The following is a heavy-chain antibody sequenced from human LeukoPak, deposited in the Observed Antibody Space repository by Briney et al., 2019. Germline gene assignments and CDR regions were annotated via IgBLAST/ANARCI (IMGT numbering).Heavy chain of an antibody. J-gene: IGHJ4*02. V-gene: IGHV3-15*01. CDR3: TTDFLGYCSSTSCPPDPRY. CDR2: IKSKTDGGTT. CDR1: GFTFSNAW. D-gene: IGHD2-2*01. Sequence: GGSLRLSCAASGFTFSNAWMSWVRQAPGKGLEWVGRIKSKTDGGTTDYAAPVKGRFTISRDDSKNTLYLQMNSLKTEDTAVYYCTTDFLGYCSSTSCPPDPRYWGQGTLVTVSS.